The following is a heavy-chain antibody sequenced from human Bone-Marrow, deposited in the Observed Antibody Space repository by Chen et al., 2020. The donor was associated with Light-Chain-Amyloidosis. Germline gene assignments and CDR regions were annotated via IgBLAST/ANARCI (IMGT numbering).Heavy chain of an antibody. V-gene: IGHV3-23*01. CDR3: AKDQDTAMAAMAYWYFDL. D-gene: IGHD5-18*01. CDR2: ISGSGGSA. J-gene: IGHJ2*01. Sequence: EVQLLESGGGLVQPGGSLRLSCAASGFTFSSYAMSWVRQAPGKGLEWVSAISGSGGSAYYADSVKGRFTVSRDNSKNTLYLQMNSLRAEDTAVYYCAKDQDTAMAAMAYWYFDLWGRGTLVTVSS. CDR1: GFTFSSYA.